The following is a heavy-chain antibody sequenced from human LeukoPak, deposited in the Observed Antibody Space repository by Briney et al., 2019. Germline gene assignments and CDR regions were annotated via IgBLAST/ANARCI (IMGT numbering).Heavy chain of an antibody. J-gene: IGHJ2*01. Sequence: GGSLRLSCAASGFTFSNYAMTWVRQAPGKGLQWVSNIVAGGSAYYADSVKGRFTISRDSSKNTLYLQMNSLRAEDTAVYHCAKNYRYFALWGPGTLVTVS. CDR3: AKNYRYFAL. V-gene: IGHV3-23*01. CDR1: GFTFSNYA. CDR2: IVAGGSA.